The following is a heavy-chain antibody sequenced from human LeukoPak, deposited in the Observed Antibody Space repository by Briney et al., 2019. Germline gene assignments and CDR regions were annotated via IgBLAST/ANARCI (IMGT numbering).Heavy chain of an antibody. CDR2: ISSSGDTI. D-gene: IGHD6-13*01. CDR3: AREGFRMSSSWYYV. J-gene: IGHJ4*02. V-gene: IGHV3-48*03. CDR1: GFTLTSYE. Sequence: GGSLRLSCAGAGFTLTSYEMNWVRQAPGKGLEWVSYISSSGDTIYYADSVKGRFTISRDNAKNSLYLQMNSLRAEDTAVYYCAREGFRMSSSWYYVWGQGTLVTVSS.